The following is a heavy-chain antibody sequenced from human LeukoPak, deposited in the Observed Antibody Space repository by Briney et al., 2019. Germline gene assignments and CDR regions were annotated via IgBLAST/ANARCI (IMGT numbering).Heavy chain of an antibody. D-gene: IGHD1-26*01. J-gene: IGHJ5*02. CDR3: ARALVGATLRQANWFDP. V-gene: IGHV1-2*02. Sequence: GASVKVSCKASEYTFTGYYMHWVRQAPGQGLEWMGWINPNSGGTNYAQKFQGRVTMTRDTSISTAYMELSRLRSDDTAVYYCARALVGATLRQANWFDPWGQGTLVTVSS. CDR1: EYTFTGYY. CDR2: INPNSGGT.